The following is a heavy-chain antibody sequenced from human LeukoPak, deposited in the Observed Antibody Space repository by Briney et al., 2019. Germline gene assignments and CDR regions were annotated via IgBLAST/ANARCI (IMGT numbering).Heavy chain of an antibody. CDR2: IIPIFGTA. CDR1: GGTFSSYA. V-gene: IGHV1-69*05. Sequence: SVKVSCKASGGTFSSYAISWVRQAPGQGVEWMGGIIPIFGTANYAQKFQGRVTITTEESTSTAYMELTSLRSEYTAVYYCARIAAYYYDSSGYYFFDYWGQGTLVTVSS. J-gene: IGHJ4*02. CDR3: ARIAAYYYDSSGYYFFDY. D-gene: IGHD3-22*01.